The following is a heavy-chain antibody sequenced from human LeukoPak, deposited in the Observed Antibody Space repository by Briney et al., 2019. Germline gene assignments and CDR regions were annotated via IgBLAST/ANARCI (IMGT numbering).Heavy chain of an antibody. Sequence: GESLQISCKASGYIFTNYWIGWVRQMPGKGLEWMGIIYPGDSDTRYSPSFQGQVTISADKSISTAYLQWSSLKASDTAMYYCAFVLPLSGWAPYWGQGTLVTVSS. J-gene: IGHJ4*02. V-gene: IGHV5-51*01. CDR1: GYIFTNYW. CDR2: IYPGDSDT. D-gene: IGHD3-3*01. CDR3: AFVLPLSGWAPY.